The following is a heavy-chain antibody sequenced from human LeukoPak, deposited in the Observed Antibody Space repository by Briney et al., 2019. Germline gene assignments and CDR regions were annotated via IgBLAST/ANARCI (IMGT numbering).Heavy chain of an antibody. D-gene: IGHD6-19*01. CDR1: GFKFDDNA. V-gene: IGHV3-9*01. Sequence: GGSLRLSCVASGFKFDDNAMHWVRQVPGKGLEWVSGVSWNSDRIDYADSVKGRLTISRDNSENKLYLQMNSLRPEDTAVYYCARDPPFSSGWSRNFFDYWGQGTLVTVSS. J-gene: IGHJ4*02. CDR3: ARDPPFSSGWSRNFFDY. CDR2: VSWNSDRI.